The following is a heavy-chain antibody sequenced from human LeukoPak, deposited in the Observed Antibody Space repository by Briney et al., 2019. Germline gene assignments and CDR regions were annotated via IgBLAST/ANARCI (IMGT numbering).Heavy chain of an antibody. D-gene: IGHD3-22*01. J-gene: IGHJ4*02. CDR2: ISNDGGGT. CDR1: GFIFNNYG. V-gene: IGHV3-23*01. CDR3: AKGSSGYFFDL. Sequence: GGSLRLSCAASGFIFNNYGLVWVRQAPGKGLEWVSAISNDGGGTTYADFVKGRFSVSRDNPKNTLFLQMNSLRAEDTALYYCAKGSSGYFFDLWGRGTLVTVSS.